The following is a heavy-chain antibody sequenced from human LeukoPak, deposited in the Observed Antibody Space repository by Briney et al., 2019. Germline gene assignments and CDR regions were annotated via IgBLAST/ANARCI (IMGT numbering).Heavy chain of an antibody. J-gene: IGHJ4*02. CDR3: ARDVGIDYGDYRGLYY. Sequence: GGSLRLSCAASGFTFSSYAMSWVRQAPGKGLEWVSAISGSGGSTYYADSVKGRFTISRDNSKNTLYLQMNSLRAEDTAVYYCARDVGIDYGDYRGLYYWGQGTLVTVSS. CDR1: GFTFSSYA. D-gene: IGHD4-17*01. V-gene: IGHV3-23*01. CDR2: ISGSGGST.